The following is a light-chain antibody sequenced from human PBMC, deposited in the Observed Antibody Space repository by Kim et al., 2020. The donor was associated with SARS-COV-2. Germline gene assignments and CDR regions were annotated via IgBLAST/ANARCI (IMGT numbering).Light chain of an antibody. J-gene: IGLJ2*01. CDR3: QAWDSSTVV. CDR1: KWGDKN. CDR2: QDT. Sequence: SVSAGQTATISCSGDKWGDKNACWYQQKPGQSPVVSIYQDTKRSSGIPERFAGSNSGNTATLPSRGTQALDEADYYCQAWDSSTVVFGGGTKLTVL. V-gene: IGLV3-1*01.